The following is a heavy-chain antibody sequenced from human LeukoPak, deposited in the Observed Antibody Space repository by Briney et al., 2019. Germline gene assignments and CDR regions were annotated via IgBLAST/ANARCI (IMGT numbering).Heavy chain of an antibody. CDR3: AKDTRDDHHSDY. Sequence: QPGGSLRLSCAVSGFTFSDYGMHWVRQAPGKGLEWVAIISYDGINKYYPDSVKGRFTISRDNSKNTLYLQMNSLRAEDTAVYYCAKDTRDDHHSDYWGQGTLVTVSS. CDR2: ISYDGINK. D-gene: IGHD1-14*01. J-gene: IGHJ4*02. CDR1: GFTFSDYG. V-gene: IGHV3-30*18.